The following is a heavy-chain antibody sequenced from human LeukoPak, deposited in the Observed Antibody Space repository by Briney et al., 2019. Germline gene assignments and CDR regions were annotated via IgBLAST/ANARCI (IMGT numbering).Heavy chain of an antibody. CDR2: IYHSGST. J-gene: IGHJ3*02. CDR3: ARVGRVAAAYDAFDI. CDR1: GDSISSSNW. V-gene: IGHV4-4*02. Sequence: SGTLSLTCAVSGDSISSSNWWSWVRQPPGKGLEWIGEIYHSGSTNYNPSLKSRVTISVDTSKNQFSLKLSSVTAADTAVYYCARVGRVAAAYDAFDIWGQGTMVTVSS. D-gene: IGHD6-13*01.